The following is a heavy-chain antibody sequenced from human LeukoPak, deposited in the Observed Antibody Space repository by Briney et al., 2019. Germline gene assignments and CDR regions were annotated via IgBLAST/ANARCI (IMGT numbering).Heavy chain of an antibody. CDR2: ISWDGGST. D-gene: IGHD5-18*01. CDR3: AKDLYSYGLAGLDY. Sequence: PGGSLRLSCAASGSTFDDYAMHWVRQAPGKGLEWVSLISWDGGSTYYADSVKGRFTISRDNSKNSLYLQMNSLRAEDTALYYCAKDLYSYGLAGLDYWGQGTLVTVSS. CDR1: GSTFDDYA. J-gene: IGHJ4*02. V-gene: IGHV3-43D*03.